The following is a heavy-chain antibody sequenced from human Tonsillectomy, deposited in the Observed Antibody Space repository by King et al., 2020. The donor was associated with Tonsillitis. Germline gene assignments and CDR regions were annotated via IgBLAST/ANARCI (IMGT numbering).Heavy chain of an antibody. CDR2: IYYSGST. CDR1: GGSISSSSYY. CDR3: ARNPYSSSWYLNYFDY. D-gene: IGHD6-13*01. J-gene: IGHJ4*02. V-gene: IGHV4-39*07. Sequence: QLQESGPGLVKPSETLSLTCTVSGGSISSSSYYWGWIRQPPGKGLEWIGSIYYSGSTYYNPSLKSRVTISVDTSKNQFSLKLSSVTAADTAVYYYARNPYSSSWYLNYFDYWGQGTLVTVSS.